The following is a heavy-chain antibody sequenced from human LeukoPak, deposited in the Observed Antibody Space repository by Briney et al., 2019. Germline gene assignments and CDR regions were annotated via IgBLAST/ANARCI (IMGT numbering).Heavy chain of an antibody. CDR1: GFTFRSYG. J-gene: IGHJ4*02. D-gene: IGHD5-18*01. Sequence: GGSLRLSCAASGFTFRSYGMHWVRQAPGKGLEWVATISYDATNQYYADSVKGRFTISRDNSKNTLSLQMNSLRTEDTAVYYCAKPPQLWLNWDCFDYWGQGILVTVSS. V-gene: IGHV3-30*18. CDR2: ISYDATNQ. CDR3: AKPPQLWLNWDCFDY.